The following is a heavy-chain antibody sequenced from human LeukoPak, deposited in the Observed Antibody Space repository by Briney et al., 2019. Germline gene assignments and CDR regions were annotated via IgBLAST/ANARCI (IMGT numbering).Heavy chain of an antibody. CDR1: GFTFSNYG. V-gene: IGHV3-30*18. CDR3: AKDPVPDGGFFDY. J-gene: IGHJ4*02. D-gene: IGHD3-10*01. Sequence: GGSLRLSCAASGFTFSNYGMHWVRQAPGKGLEWVAVISYDGSNKYYADSVKGRFTISRDNSKKTLYLQMNSLRAEDTAMYYCAKDPVPDGGFFDYWGQGTLVTVSS. CDR2: ISYDGSNK.